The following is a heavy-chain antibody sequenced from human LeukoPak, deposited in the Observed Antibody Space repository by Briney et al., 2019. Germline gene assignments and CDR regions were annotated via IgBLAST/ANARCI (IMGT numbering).Heavy chain of an antibody. CDR3: ARDLRYSRRWDYYGMDV. Sequence: ASVKVSCKASGYTFTSYAMHWVRQAPGQGLEWMGWITPSGGTNYPQKFQGRVAITRDTSITTAYMDLSRLTSDDTAVYYCARDLRYSRRWDYYGMDVWGQGTTVTVSS. CDR2: ITPSGGT. V-gene: IGHV1-2*02. CDR1: GYTFTSYA. J-gene: IGHJ6*02. D-gene: IGHD6-13*01.